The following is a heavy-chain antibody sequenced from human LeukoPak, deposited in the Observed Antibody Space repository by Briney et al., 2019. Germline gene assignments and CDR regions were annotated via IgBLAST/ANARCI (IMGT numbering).Heavy chain of an antibody. CDR1: GYPFTSFD. Sequence: ASVKVSCKASGYPFTSFDINWVRQASGQGLEWMGWMSPKNGNTGYAPKFQGRVTMTRNTSISTAYLELSGLRSEDTAVYYCATHHYRPGSLYRHYWYFDLWGRGSLVAVSS. CDR2: MSPKNGNT. V-gene: IGHV1-8*01. CDR3: ATHHYRPGSLYRHYWYFDL. J-gene: IGHJ2*01. D-gene: IGHD3-10*01.